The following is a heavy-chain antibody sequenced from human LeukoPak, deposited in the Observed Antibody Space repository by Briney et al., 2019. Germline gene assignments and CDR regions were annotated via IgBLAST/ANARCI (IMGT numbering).Heavy chain of an antibody. CDR1: GFTFSSYW. CDR3: AREEHYDFWSGYYYYYGMDV. J-gene: IGHJ6*02. D-gene: IGHD3-3*01. Sequence: GGSLRLSCAASGFTFSSYWMSWVRQAPGKGLEWVANIKQDGREKYYVDSVKGRFTITRDNAKNSLYLQMNSLRAEDMAVYYCAREEHYDFWSGYYYYYGMDVWGQGTTVTVSS. V-gene: IGHV3-7*01. CDR2: IKQDGREK.